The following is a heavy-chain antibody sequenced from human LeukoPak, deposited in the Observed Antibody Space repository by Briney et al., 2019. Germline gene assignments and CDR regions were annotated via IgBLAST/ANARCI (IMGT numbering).Heavy chain of an antibody. D-gene: IGHD2-15*01. CDR3: AREVVGYCSGGSCYSKDAFDI. Sequence: ASVKVSYMASGYTFTGYYMHWVRQAPGQGLEWMGWINPNSGGTNYAQKFQGRVTMTRDTSISTAYMELSRLRSDDTAVYYCAREVVGYCSGGSCYSKDAFDIWGQGTMGTVSS. J-gene: IGHJ3*02. CDR2: INPNSGGT. CDR1: GYTFTGYY. V-gene: IGHV1-2*02.